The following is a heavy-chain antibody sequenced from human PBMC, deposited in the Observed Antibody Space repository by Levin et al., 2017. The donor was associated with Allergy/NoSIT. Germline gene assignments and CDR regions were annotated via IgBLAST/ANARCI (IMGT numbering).Heavy chain of an antibody. CDR3: AGTPYDILTGYYTGYFDL. CDR2: ISSSSSTI. J-gene: IGHJ2*01. D-gene: IGHD3-9*01. V-gene: IGHV3-48*01. CDR1: GFTFSSSS. Sequence: LSLTCAASGFTFSSSSMNWVRQAPGKGLEWVSYISSSSSTIYYADSVKGRFTISRDNAKNSLYLQMNSLRAEDTAVYYCAGTPYDILTGYYTGYFDLWGRGTLVTVSS.